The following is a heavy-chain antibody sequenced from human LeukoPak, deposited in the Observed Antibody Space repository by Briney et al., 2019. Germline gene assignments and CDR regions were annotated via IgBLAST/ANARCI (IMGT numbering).Heavy chain of an antibody. Sequence: GGSLRLSCAASGFTFSTSNMNWVRQAPGRGLEWVSYISGGSSTIYYADSVRGRFTVSRDNARSSLYLQMNSLRDEDTAVYFCARDSGYPSGSWWWYFDLWGRRILVTVSS. D-gene: IGHD3-10*01. V-gene: IGHV3-48*02. CDR2: ISGGSSTI. J-gene: IGHJ2*01. CDR1: GFTFSTSN. CDR3: ARDSGYPSGSWWWYFDL.